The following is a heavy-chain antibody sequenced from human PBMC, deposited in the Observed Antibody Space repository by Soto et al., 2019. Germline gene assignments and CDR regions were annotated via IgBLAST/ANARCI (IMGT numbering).Heavy chain of an antibody. CDR1: GFTFSNYW. D-gene: IGHD2-21*01. CDR3: STYPYY. V-gene: IGHV3-7*01. J-gene: IGHJ4*02. CDR2: INQDGSEK. Sequence: EVQLVESVGGLVQPGGSLRRSGAASGFTFSNYWMDWVRQAPGKGLEWVANINQDGSEKHYVDSVKGRFTISSDNANYSLYLQMSSLTAEDSALAYYSTYPYYWGLGTLVTFSS.